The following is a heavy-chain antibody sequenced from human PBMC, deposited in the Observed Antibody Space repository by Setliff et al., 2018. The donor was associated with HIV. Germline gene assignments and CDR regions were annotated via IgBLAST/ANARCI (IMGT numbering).Heavy chain of an antibody. CDR2: IYHTGST. D-gene: IGHD3-3*01. J-gene: IGHJ4*02. Sequence: SETLSLTCAVSGYSISSGSYWAWIRQPPGNGLEWIGSIYHTGSTYYKPSLKSRVTISVDTSKNQFSLRLSSVAAGDTAVYYCARSIVPVASGYYYFEYWGQGTLVTVSS. CDR1: GYSISSGSY. V-gene: IGHV4-38-2*01. CDR3: ARSIVPVASGYYYFEY.